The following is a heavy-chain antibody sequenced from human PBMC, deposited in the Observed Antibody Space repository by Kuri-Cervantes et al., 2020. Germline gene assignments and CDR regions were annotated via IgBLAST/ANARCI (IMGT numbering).Heavy chain of an antibody. J-gene: IGHJ5*02. D-gene: IGHD6-13*01. V-gene: IGHV3-30-3*01. Sequence: GESLKISCAASGFIFSSYAMNWVRQTPGKGLEWVAVVAYDGSNKYYADSVKGRFTISRDNSKNTLYLQMNSLRAEDTAVYYCASQQQLVPTISWFDPWGQGTLVTVSS. CDR3: ASQQQLVPTISWFDP. CDR2: VAYDGSNK. CDR1: GFIFSSYA.